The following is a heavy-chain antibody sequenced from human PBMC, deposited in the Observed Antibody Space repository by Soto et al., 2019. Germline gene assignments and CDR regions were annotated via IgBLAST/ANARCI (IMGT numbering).Heavy chain of an antibody. CDR2: IIPIFGTA. V-gene: IGHV1-69*13. J-gene: IGHJ4*02. D-gene: IGHD2-15*01. CDR1: GGTFSSYA. Sequence: SVKVSCKASGGTFSSYAISWVRQAPGQGLEWMGGIIPIFGTANYAQKFQGRVTITADESTSTAYMELSSLRSEDTAVYYCARVRSQRITDMVVVLAAGGAFESWGKGTLVTLSS. CDR3: ARVRSQRITDMVVVLAAGGAFES.